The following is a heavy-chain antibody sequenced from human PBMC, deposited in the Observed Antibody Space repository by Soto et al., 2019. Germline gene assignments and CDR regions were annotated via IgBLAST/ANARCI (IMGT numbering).Heavy chain of an antibody. Sequence: SQTLSLTCAISEDSVSSNSAAWNWIRQSPSRGLEWLGRTYYRSKWYSDYAVSVKSRITINPDTSKNQFSLTLTSVTAADTAVYFCARGRGRYSSGWSWFDPWGQGILVTVSS. V-gene: IGHV6-1*01. CDR2: TYYRSKWYS. D-gene: IGHD6-19*01. CDR3: ARGRGRYSSGWSWFDP. J-gene: IGHJ5*02. CDR1: EDSVSSNSAA.